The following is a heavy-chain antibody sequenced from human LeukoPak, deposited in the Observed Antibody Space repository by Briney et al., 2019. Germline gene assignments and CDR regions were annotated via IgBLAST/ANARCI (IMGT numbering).Heavy chain of an antibody. V-gene: IGHV3-30*02. J-gene: IGHJ4*02. CDR3: ARDSDGYSSSWYFDY. D-gene: IGHD6-13*01. Sequence: GGSLRLSCAASGFTFSSYGMHWVRQAPGKGLEWVAFIRYDGSNKYYADSVKGRFTISRDNSKNTLYLQMGSLRAEDMAVYYCARDSDGYSSSWYFDYWGQGTLVTVSS. CDR1: GFTFSSYG. CDR2: IRYDGSNK.